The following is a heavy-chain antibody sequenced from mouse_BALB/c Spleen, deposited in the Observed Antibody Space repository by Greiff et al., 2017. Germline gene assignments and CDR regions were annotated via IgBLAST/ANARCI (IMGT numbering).Heavy chain of an antibody. CDR1: GFTFSDYY. Sequence: EVQRVESGGGLVKPGGSLKLSCAASGFTFSDYYMYWVRQTPEKRLEWVATISDGGSYTYYPDSVKGRFTISRDNAKNNLYLQMSSLKSEDTAMYYCARGGLDYWGQGTTLTVSS. CDR3: ARGGLDY. J-gene: IGHJ2*01. V-gene: IGHV5-4*02. CDR2: ISDGGSYT.